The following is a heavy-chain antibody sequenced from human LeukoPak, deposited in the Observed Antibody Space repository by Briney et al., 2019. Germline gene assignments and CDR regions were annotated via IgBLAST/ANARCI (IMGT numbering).Heavy chain of an antibody. CDR1: GFTFSSYG. D-gene: IGHD3-10*01. CDR3: AKGGGTATMVRGVIIGDYFDY. Sequence: GRSLRLSCAASGFTFSSYGMHWVRQAPGKGLEWVAVIWYDGSNKYYADSVKGRFTISRDNPKNTLYLQMNSLRAEDTAVYYCAKGGGTATMVRGVIIGDYFDYWGQGTLVTVSS. CDR2: IWYDGSNK. V-gene: IGHV3-33*06. J-gene: IGHJ4*02.